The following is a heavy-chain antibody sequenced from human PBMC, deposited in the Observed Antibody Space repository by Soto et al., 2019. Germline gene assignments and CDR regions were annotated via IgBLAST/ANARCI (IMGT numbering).Heavy chain of an antibody. Sequence: PGGSLRLSCAASGFTFSSYAMHWVRQAPGKGLEWVAVISYDGSNKYYADSVKGRFTISRDNSKNTLYLQMNSLRAEDTAVYYCARGGEGYCSSTSCYKGKRIAAAGTGRYYGMDVWGQGTTVTVSS. D-gene: IGHD2-2*02. CDR3: ARGGEGYCSSTSCYKGKRIAAAGTGRYYGMDV. V-gene: IGHV3-30-3*01. J-gene: IGHJ6*02. CDR1: GFTFSSYA. CDR2: ISYDGSNK.